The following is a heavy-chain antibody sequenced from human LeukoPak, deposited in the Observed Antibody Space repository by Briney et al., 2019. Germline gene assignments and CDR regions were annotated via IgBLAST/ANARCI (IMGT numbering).Heavy chain of an antibody. J-gene: IGHJ4*02. D-gene: IGHD2-8*02. CDR3: AGHHPRNTVDF. CDR1: GGSISSYY. Sequence: SETLSLTCTVAGGSISSYYWSWIRQPPGKGLEWIAYISDIGSINYNPSLKGRVTISLDTSKNQFSLKLSSVTAADTAVYYCAGHHPRNTVDFWGQGTLVTVSS. V-gene: IGHV4-59*08. CDR2: ISDIGSI.